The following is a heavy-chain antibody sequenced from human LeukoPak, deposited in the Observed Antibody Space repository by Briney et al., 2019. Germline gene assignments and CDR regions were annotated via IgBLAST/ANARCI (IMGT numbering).Heavy chain of an antibody. V-gene: IGHV3-21*01. J-gene: IGHJ4*02. D-gene: IGHD4-23*01. CDR2: ISSSSSYI. CDR1: GFTFSSYS. Sequence: GGSLRLSCAASGFTFSSYSMNWVRQAPGKGLEWVSSISSSSSYIYYADSVKGRFTISRDNAKNSLYLQMNSLRAEDTTVYYCARALAGVTPNYWGQGTLVTVSS. CDR3: ARALAGVTPNY.